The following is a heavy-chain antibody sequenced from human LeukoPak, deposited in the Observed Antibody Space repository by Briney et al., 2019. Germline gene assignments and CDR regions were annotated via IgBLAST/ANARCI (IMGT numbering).Heavy chain of an antibody. CDR2: IYRGGTT. V-gene: IGHV3-53*01. D-gene: IGHD6-19*01. Sequence: GGSLRLSCAASGFIVSSHYMSWVRQAPGKGLEWVAVIYRGGTTYYADSVKGRFTISRDNSKNTLYLQMNSLRAEDTAVYYCASRKAVAGSGLHYYNGMDVWGQGTTVTVSS. CDR3: ASRKAVAGSGLHYYNGMDV. J-gene: IGHJ6*02. CDR1: GFIVSSHY.